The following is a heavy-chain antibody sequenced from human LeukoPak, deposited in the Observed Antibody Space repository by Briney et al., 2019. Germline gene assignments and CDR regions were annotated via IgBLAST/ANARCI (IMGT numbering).Heavy chain of an antibody. Sequence: SETLSLTCTVSGGSISSSGYYWGWIRQPPGKGLEWIGSFYYSGSTHYNPSLKSRVTISVDTSKNQFSLRLRSVTAADTAVYYCARHYFGSDNYYASQDYWGQGTLVTVSS. CDR2: FYYSGST. CDR1: GGSISSSGYY. CDR3: ARHYFGSDNYYASQDY. D-gene: IGHD3-10*01. J-gene: IGHJ4*02. V-gene: IGHV4-39*07.